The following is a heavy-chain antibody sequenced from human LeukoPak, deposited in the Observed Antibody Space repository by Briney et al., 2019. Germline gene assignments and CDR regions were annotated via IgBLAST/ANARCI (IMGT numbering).Heavy chain of an antibody. CDR2: INPSGFST. CDR1: GYTFTSYY. CDR3: ARDGENKLWMLDI. V-gene: IGHV1-46*01. Sequence: ASVKVSCRASGYTFTSYYMHWVRQAPGQGLEWMGIINPSGFSTTYAQKFQGRVTMTRDTSTSTVYMELSSLRSEDTAVYYCARDGENKLWMLDIWGQGTMVTVSS. J-gene: IGHJ3*02. D-gene: IGHD3-3*01.